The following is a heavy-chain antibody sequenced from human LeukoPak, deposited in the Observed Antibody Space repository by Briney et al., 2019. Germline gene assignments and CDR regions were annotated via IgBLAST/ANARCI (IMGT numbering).Heavy chain of an antibody. J-gene: IGHJ3*01. V-gene: IGHV1-3*03. CDR2: INVGNGKT. CDR1: GYTFTSYA. D-gene: IGHD1-26*01. CDR3: AREGLLGATVRNWFDP. Sequence: ASVKVSCKASGYTFTSYAMHWVRQAPGQRLEWMGWINVGNGKTKYSQQFQGRVTITRDTSASTAYMELSSLRSEDMAVYYCAREGLLGATVRNWFDPWGQGTMVTVSS.